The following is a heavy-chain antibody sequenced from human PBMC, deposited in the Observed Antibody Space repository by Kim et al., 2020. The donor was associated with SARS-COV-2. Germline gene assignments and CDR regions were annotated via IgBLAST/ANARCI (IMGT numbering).Heavy chain of an antibody. CDR3: ARGRGVSAFDI. CDR2: IKQDASEK. Sequence: GGSLRLSCAASGFIFSKSWMTWVRQAPGKGLEWVANIKQDASEKYYVDSVKGRFTISRDNAKNSLYLQMHSLRADDTAVYYCARGRGVSAFDIWGQGTMVTVSS. D-gene: IGHD2-8*02. J-gene: IGHJ3*02. CDR1: GFIFSKSW. V-gene: IGHV3-7*01.